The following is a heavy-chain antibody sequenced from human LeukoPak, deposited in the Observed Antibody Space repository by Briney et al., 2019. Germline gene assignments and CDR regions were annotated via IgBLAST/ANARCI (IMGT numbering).Heavy chain of an antibody. D-gene: IGHD4-17*01. CDR3: ARDRQATTAYDAFDI. J-gene: IGHJ3*02. CDR2: IYDSGST. Sequence: KPSETLSLTCTVSGGSISSSYWSWIRQPPGKGLEWIGYIYDSGSTKYNPSLKSRATISVDTSKNQFSLKLSSVTAADTAVYYCARDRQATTAYDAFDIWGQGTMVTVSS. V-gene: IGHV4-59*01. CDR1: GGSISSSY.